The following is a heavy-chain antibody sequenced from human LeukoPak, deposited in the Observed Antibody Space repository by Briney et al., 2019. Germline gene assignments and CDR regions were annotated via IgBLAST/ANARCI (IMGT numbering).Heavy chain of an antibody. V-gene: IGHV4-38-2*02. Sequence: SETLSLTCTVSGYSISSGYYWGWIRQAPGKGLEWIGSIYHSGSTYYNPSLKSRVTISVDTSKNQFSLKLSSVTAADTAVYYCATSGYCSGGSCTRDFDYWGQGTLVTVSS. J-gene: IGHJ4*02. CDR3: ATSGYCSGGSCTRDFDY. CDR2: IYHSGST. D-gene: IGHD2-15*01. CDR1: GYSISSGYY.